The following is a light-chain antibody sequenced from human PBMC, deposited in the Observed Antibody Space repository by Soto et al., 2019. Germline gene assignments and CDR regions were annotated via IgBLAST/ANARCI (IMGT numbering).Light chain of an antibody. CDR2: GAS. J-gene: IGKJ2*01. CDR1: QNIGNY. Sequence: DIQMTQSPSSLSASVGDRVAITCRASQNIGNYLSWYAQKPEKAPKLLIYGASSLQSGVPSRFSGSGSGTHFTLTISSLQPEDFATYYCQQSDSIPFTFGQGTKLEMK. CDR3: QQSDSIPFT. V-gene: IGKV1-39*01.